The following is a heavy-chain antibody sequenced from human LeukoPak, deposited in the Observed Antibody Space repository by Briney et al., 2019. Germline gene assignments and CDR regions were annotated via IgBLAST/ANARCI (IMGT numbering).Heavy chain of an antibody. CDR2: IYYSGST. V-gene: IGHV4-59*01. D-gene: IGHD1-26*01. Sequence: SETLSLTCTVSGGSISSYYWSWIRQPPGKGLEWIGYIYYSGSTNYNPSLKSRVTISVDTSKNQFSLKLSSVTAADTAVYYCARVLVHSGSYSSAFDIWGPGTMVTVSS. CDR3: ARVLVHSGSYSSAFDI. CDR1: GGSISSYY. J-gene: IGHJ3*02.